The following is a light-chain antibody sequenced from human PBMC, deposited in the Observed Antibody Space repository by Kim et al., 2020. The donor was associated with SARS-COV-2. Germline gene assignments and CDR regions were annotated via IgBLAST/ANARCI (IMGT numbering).Light chain of an antibody. CDR2: DAS. CDR1: QSISSW. V-gene: IGKV1-5*01. J-gene: IGKJ1*01. Sequence: DIQMTQSPSTLSASVGDRVTFTCRASQSISSWLAWYQQKPGKAPKLLIYDASSLESGVPSRFSGSGSGTEFTLTISSLQPDDFATYYCQQYNSYRTFGQGTKVDIK. CDR3: QQYNSYRT.